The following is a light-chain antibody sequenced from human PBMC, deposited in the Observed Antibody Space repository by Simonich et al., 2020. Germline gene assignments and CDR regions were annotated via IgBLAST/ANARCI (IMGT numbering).Light chain of an antibody. V-gene: IGKV4-1*01. CDR3: QQYYSTPPT. CDR2: WAA. CDR1: QSVLYSSNNKNY. J-gene: IGKJ2*01. Sequence: DIVMTQSPDSLAVSLGERATINCKSSQSVLYSSNNKNYLAWYQQKTGQPPKLLIYWAATRESGGPARFSGSGSGTDFTLTISSLQAEDVAVYYCQQYYSTPPTFGQGTKLEIK.